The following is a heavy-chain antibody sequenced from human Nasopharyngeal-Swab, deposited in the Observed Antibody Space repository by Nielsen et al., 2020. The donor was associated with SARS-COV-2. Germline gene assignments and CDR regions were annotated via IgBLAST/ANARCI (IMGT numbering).Heavy chain of an antibody. CDR1: GGSISSSSYY. J-gene: IGHJ2*01. CDR2: IYYSGST. Sequence: SQTLSLTCAVSGGSISSSSYYWGWIRQPPGKGLEWIGSIYYSGSTYYNPSLKSRVTISVDTSKNQFSLKLSSVTAADTAVYYCASAVWYFDLWGRGTLVTVSS. CDR3: ASAVWYFDL. V-gene: IGHV4-39*01.